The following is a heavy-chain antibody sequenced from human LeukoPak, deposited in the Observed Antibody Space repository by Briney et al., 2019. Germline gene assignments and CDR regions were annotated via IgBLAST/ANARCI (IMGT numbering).Heavy chain of an antibody. J-gene: IGHJ2*01. V-gene: IGHV1-18*01. CDR3: ARVELDDYGDYYWYFDL. CDR2: ISAYNGNT. Sequence: ASVKVSCKASGYTFTSYGISWVRQAPGEGREWMGWISAYNGNTNYAKKLQGRVTITTDKSTSTAYMELRSLRSDDTAVYYCARVELDDYGDYYWYFDLWGRGTLVTVSS. D-gene: IGHD4-17*01. CDR1: GYTFTSYG.